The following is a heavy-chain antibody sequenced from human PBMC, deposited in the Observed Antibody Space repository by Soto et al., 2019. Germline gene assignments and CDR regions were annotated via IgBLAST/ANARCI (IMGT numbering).Heavy chain of an antibody. Sequence: EVQLVESGGGLIQPGGSLRLSCAASGFSFNTYAMNWVRQGPGKGLEWISYISSSSSRIYYADSVKGRFTLSRDNAKNSLYLQMNSLRAEDTAVYYCASDPGIAAAGMDYWGQGTLVTVSS. D-gene: IGHD6-25*01. CDR2: ISSSSSRI. V-gene: IGHV3-48*04. CDR3: ASDPGIAAAGMDY. J-gene: IGHJ4*02. CDR1: GFSFNTYA.